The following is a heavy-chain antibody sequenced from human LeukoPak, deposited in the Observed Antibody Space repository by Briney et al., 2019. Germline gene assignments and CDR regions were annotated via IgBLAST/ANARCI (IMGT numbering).Heavy chain of an antibody. J-gene: IGHJ4*02. CDR1: GFTFGTFD. CDR2: LACLDASCTE. D-gene: IGHD3-10*01. CDR3: VRDSERSFDY. V-gene: IGHV3-23*01. Sequence: PGRSLRLSCAASGFTFGTFDMSWVRQAPGKGLEWVSTLACLDASCTEYYSDSVKGRFSISRDTSRSTLSLQVNSLRVEDTAMYYCVRDSERSFDYWGQGTLVTVSS.